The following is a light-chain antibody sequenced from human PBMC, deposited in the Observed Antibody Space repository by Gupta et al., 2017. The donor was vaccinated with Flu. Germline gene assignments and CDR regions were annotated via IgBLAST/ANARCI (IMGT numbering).Light chain of an antibody. J-gene: IGKJ1*01. CDR1: QSIDHW. CDR3: QQYSDYPWA. Sequence: IQMTQSPSTLSASVGDRVTITCRASQSIDHWLAWYQQRPGQVPKILIYEASQLESGVPSRFSGSGFGTEFTPTISSLQSDDFATYYCQQYSDYPWAFGQGTKVEIK. V-gene: IGKV1-5*03. CDR2: EAS.